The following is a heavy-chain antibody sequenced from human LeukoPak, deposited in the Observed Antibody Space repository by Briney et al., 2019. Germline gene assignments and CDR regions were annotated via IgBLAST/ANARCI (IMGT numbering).Heavy chain of an antibody. D-gene: IGHD2-21*01. CDR3: ASIPRAFDAFDI. Sequence: GASVKLSCKVSGYTLTELSMHWVRQAPGKGLEWMGGFDPEDGETIYAQKFQGRVTMTEDTSTDTAYMELSSLRSEDTAVYYCASIPRAFDAFDIWGQGTMVTVSS. CDR1: GYTLTELS. V-gene: IGHV1-24*01. CDR2: FDPEDGET. J-gene: IGHJ3*02.